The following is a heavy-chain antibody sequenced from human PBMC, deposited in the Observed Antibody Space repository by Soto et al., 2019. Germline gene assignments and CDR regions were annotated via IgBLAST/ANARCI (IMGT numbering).Heavy chain of an antibody. CDR1: GFMFSSFA. Sequence: QPGGSLRLSCAVSGFMFSSFAMTWVRQAPGKGLEWVSTTRSNGEHTYYADSVKGRFTVSRDNSKNTLFLEMSSLRAEDSAIYYCAKDSKSVSVSAARVYGMDVWGQGTTVTVSS. CDR3: AKDSKSVSVSAARVYGMDV. V-gene: IGHV3-23*01. J-gene: IGHJ6*02. D-gene: IGHD2-2*01. CDR2: TRSNGEHT.